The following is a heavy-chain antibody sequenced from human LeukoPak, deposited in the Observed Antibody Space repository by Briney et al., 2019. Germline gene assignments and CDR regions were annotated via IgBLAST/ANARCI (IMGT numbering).Heavy chain of an antibody. CDR1: GFTFSSYW. CDR3: AKDGVQGSSDQ. Sequence: PGGSLRLSCAASGFTFSSYWMSWVRQAPGKGLEWVANIKQDGSEKYYVDSVKGRFTISRDNSKNTLYLQMNSLRAEDTAVYYCAKDGVQGSSDQWGQGTLVTVSS. CDR2: IKQDGSEK. D-gene: IGHD6-6*01. J-gene: IGHJ4*02. V-gene: IGHV3-7*03.